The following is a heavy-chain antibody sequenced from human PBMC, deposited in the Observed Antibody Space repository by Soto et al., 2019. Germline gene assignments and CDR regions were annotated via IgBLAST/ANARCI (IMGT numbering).Heavy chain of an antibody. CDR1: GFTVSSRRNY. J-gene: IGHJ1*01. CDR3: VKDESINWYSGHFRH. V-gene: IGHV3-53*01. CDR2: IFDGDNS. Sequence: EVQLVESGGGLIQPGGSLRLSCVVSGFTVSSRRNYMSWVRQAPGKGLEWVSVIFDGDNSYYADSVKGRFTISRDNSKNTLYLQMNSLRAEDTAFYYCVKDESINWYSGHFRHWGQGTLVTVSS. D-gene: IGHD6-13*01.